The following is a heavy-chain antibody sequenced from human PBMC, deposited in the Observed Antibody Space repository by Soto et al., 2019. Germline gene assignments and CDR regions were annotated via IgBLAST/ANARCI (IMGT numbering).Heavy chain of an antibody. D-gene: IGHD2-15*01. CDR1: GGSISSYY. J-gene: IGHJ5*02. V-gene: IGHV4-59*08. CDR3: AGCSGEAPNWFDP. CDR2: IYYSGST. Sequence: QVQLQESGPGLVKPSETLALTCTVSGGSISSYYWSWIRQPPGKGLEWIEYIYYSGSTNYNPSLTSRVTISVDTSKNQCSLKLSSVTAADTAVDYCAGCSGEAPNWFDPWGQGTLVTVSS.